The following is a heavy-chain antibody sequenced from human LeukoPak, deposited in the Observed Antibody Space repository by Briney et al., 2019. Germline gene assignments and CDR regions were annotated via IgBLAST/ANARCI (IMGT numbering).Heavy chain of an antibody. V-gene: IGHV1-2*02. CDR2: INPNTGGT. Sequence: ASVKVSCKASGYTFTDYYMHWVRQAPGQGLEWMGWINPNTGGTNYAQKFQGRVTMTRDTSISTAYMELSRLRSDDTAVYYCARVGGYCTTDSCSYGMDVWGQGTTVTVSS. CDR1: GYTFTDYY. D-gene: IGHD2-2*01. J-gene: IGHJ6*02. CDR3: ARVGGYCTTDSCSYGMDV.